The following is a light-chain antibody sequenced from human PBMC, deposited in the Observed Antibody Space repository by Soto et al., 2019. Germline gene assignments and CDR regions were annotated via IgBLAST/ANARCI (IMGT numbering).Light chain of an antibody. CDR2: KAS. CDR1: QSTSSW. Sequence: DIQMTQSPSTLSASVGNRATITCRASQSTSSWLAWYQQKPGKAPKLLIYKASSLESGVPSRFSGSGSGTEFTLTISSLQPDDFVTYYCQQYNSYFRTFGQGTRVEIK. CDR3: QQYNSYFRT. J-gene: IGKJ1*01. V-gene: IGKV1-5*03.